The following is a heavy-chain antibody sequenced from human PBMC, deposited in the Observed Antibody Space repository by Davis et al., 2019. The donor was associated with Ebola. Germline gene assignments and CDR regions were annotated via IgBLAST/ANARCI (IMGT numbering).Heavy chain of an antibody. CDR1: GYTFVSYG. CDR2: ISPYNGNT. D-gene: IGHD4-17*01. CDR3: ARGQLMDYGDYLDY. V-gene: IGHV1-18*01. J-gene: IGHJ4*02. Sequence: AASVKVSCKASGYTFVSYGISWMRQAPGQGLEWMGWISPYNGNTNYAQKFQGRVTMTTDTSTSTAYMELRSLISDDTAVYYCARGQLMDYGDYLDYWGQGTLVTVSS.